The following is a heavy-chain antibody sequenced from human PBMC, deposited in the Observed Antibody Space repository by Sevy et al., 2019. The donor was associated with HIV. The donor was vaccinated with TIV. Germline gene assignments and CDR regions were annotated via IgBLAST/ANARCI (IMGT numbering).Heavy chain of an antibody. J-gene: IGHJ6*03. Sequence: SETLSLTCTVSGGSISSYYWSWIRQPPGKGLEWIGSIYYSGSTNYNPSLKSRVTISVDTSKNQFSLKLSSVTAADTAVYYCAREGSVESDYYYMDVWGKGTTVTVSS. CDR1: GGSISSYY. V-gene: IGHV4-59*01. CDR3: AREGSVESDYYYMDV. CDR2: IYYSGST.